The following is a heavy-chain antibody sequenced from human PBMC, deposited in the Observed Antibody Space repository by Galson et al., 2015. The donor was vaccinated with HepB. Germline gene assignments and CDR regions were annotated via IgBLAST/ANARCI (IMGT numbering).Heavy chain of an antibody. Sequence: SLRLSCAASGFTFSSCSMNWVRQAPGKGLEWVSYISSSCSTIYYADSVKGRFTISRDNAKNSLYLQMNSLRAEDTAVYYCARDGAYITGTPDDAFDIWGQGTMVTVSS. D-gene: IGHD1-20*01. CDR3: ARDGAYITGTPDDAFDI. CDR2: ISSSCSTI. V-gene: IGHV3-48*04. CDR1: GFTFSSCS. J-gene: IGHJ3*02.